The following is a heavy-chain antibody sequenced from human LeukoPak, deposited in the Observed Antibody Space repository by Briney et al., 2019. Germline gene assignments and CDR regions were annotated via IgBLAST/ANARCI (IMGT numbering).Heavy chain of an antibody. CDR2: IYTSGST. V-gene: IGHV4-4*07. CDR1: GGSISSYY. D-gene: IGHD3-22*01. CDR3: AREASGYYDSSGYYSPGPYFDY. Sequence: SETLSLTCTVSGGSISSYYWSWIRQPAGKGLEWIGRIYTSGSTNYNPSLKSRVNMSVDTSKNQFSLKLSSVTAADTAVYYCAREASGYYDSSGYYSPGPYFDYWGQGTLVTVSS. J-gene: IGHJ4*02.